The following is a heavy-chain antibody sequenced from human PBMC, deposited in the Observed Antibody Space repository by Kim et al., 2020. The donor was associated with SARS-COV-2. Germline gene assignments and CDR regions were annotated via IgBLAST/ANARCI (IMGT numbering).Heavy chain of an antibody. CDR2: IIPNFGTA. Sequence: SVKVSCKASGGTFSSYAISWVRQAPGQGLEWMGGIIPNFGTANYAQKFQGRVTITADESTSTAYMELSSLRSEDTAVYYCARERWEITYCGGDCYPKEQNYYYYGMDVWGQGTTVTVSS. D-gene: IGHD2-21*02. J-gene: IGHJ6*02. CDR1: GGTFSSYA. CDR3: ARERWEITYCGGDCYPKEQNYYYYGMDV. V-gene: IGHV1-69*13.